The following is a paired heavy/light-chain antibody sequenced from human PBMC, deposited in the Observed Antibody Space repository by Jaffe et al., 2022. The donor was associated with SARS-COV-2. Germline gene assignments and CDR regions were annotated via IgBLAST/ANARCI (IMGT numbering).Light chain of an antibody. V-gene: IGLV2-23*01. J-gene: IGLJ3*02. Sequence: QSALTQPASVSGSPGQSITISCTGTTSDVGTCNLVSWYQQHPGKVPKLIIYEGIKRPSGVSTRFSGSKSGSTASLTISGLRAEDEADYYCSSCVVTGNPWVFGGGTKLTVL. CDR3: SSCVVTGNPWV. CDR2: EGI. CDR1: TSDVGTCNL.
Heavy chain of an antibody. V-gene: IGHV3-21*02. Sequence: EVRLVESGGGLVKPGGSLRLSCAASGFNFGSYSMNWVRQAPGKGLEWVSSISGISTNIDYVDSVKGRFTISRDNAKNSLYLQMSSLRAEDTAVYYCATLGSYSASKYVDYWGQGTLVTVSS. CDR3: ATLGSYSASKYVDY. J-gene: IGHJ4*02. CDR2: ISGISTNI. CDR1: GFNFGSYS. D-gene: IGHD6-13*01.